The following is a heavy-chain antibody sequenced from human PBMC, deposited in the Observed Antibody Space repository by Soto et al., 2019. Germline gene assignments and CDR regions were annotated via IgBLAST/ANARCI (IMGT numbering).Heavy chain of an antibody. D-gene: IGHD1-26*01. CDR3: ARVGELPLDY. V-gene: IGHV4-34*01. J-gene: IGHJ4*02. Sequence: SETLSLTCAVYGGPFSGYYWSWIRQPPGKGLEWIGEINHSGSTNYNPSLKSRVTISVDTSKNQFSLKLSSVTAADTAVYYCARVGELPLDYWGQGTLVTVSS. CDR1: GGPFSGYY. CDR2: INHSGST.